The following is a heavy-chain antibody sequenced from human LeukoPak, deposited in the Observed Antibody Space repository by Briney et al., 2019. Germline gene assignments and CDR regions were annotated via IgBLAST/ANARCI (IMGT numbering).Heavy chain of an antibody. Sequence: SVKVSCKASGGTFSSYAISWARQAPGQGLEWMGRIIPIFGTANYAQKFQGRVTITTDESTSTAYMELSSLRSEDTAVYYCARAAEYYYDSSGYSGFDFDYWGQGTLVTVSS. CDR3: ARAAEYYYDSSGYSGFDFDY. CDR2: IIPIFGTA. D-gene: IGHD3-22*01. CDR1: GGTFSSYA. J-gene: IGHJ4*02. V-gene: IGHV1-69*05.